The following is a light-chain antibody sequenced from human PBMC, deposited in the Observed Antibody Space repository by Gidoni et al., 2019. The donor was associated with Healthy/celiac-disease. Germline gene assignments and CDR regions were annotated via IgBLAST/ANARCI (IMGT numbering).Light chain of an antibody. CDR1: QSISSY. J-gene: IGKJ3*01. V-gene: IGKV1-39*01. CDR2: AAS. Sequence: DIQLIQSPSSLSASVGDRVTITCRASQSISSYLNWYQQKPGKAPKLLIYAASSLQSGVPSRFSGSGSGTDFTLTISSLQPEDFATYYCQQSYSTPGTFGPGTKVDIK. CDR3: QQSYSTPGT.